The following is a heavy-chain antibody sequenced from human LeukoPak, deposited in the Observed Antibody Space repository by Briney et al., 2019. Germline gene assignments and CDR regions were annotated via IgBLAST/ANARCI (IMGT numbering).Heavy chain of an antibody. D-gene: IGHD1-26*01. Sequence: GGSLRLSCAASGFSFSDYYMSWIRQAPGKGLEWVSYISSSGSTIYYADSVKGRFTISRDNAKNSLYLQMNSLRAEDTAAYYCARPSSGGTYDRYFDYWGQGTLVTVSS. CDR1: GFSFSDYY. CDR3: ARPSSGGTYDRYFDY. J-gene: IGHJ4*02. V-gene: IGHV3-11*01. CDR2: ISSSGSTI.